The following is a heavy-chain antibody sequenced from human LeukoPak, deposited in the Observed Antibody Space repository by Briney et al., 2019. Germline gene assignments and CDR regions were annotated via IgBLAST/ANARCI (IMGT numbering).Heavy chain of an antibody. D-gene: IGHD4-17*01. CDR3: ASGTTVTTFGFFDY. V-gene: IGHV4-59*01. CDR2: IYYSGST. J-gene: IGHJ4*02. Sequence: SETLSLTCAVYGGSFSGYHWSWIRQPPGKGLEWIGYIYYSGSTNYNPSLKSRVTISVDTSKNQFSLKLSSVTAADRAVYYCASGTTVTTFGFFDYWGEGTLVTVFS. CDR1: GGSFSGYH.